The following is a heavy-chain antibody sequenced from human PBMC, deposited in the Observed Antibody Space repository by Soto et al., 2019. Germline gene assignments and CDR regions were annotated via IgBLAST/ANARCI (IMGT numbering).Heavy chain of an antibody. Sequence: QLQLQESGPGLVKPSETLSLTCAVSGGSLSAPTYYWGWVRQPPGKGLEWIGNIHYTGSAFYNPSPKSRVTISVDTSKNQFSLRLTAVTAADTAVYYCARVRGEVDNWFDPWGRGTLVIVSS. CDR1: GGSLSAPTYY. J-gene: IGHJ5*02. CDR2: IHYTGSA. V-gene: IGHV4-39*01. CDR3: ARVRGEVDNWFDP. D-gene: IGHD3-10*01.